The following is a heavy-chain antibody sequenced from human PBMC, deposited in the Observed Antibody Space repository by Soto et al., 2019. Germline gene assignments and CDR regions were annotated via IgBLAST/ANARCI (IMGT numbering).Heavy chain of an antibody. V-gene: IGHV4-31*03. D-gene: IGHD3-22*01. Sequence: SETLSLTCTVSGGSISSGGYYWSWIRQHPGKGLEWIGYIYYSGSTYYNPSLKSRVTISVDTSKNQFSLKLSSVTAADTAVYYCAGEPYYYDSSGYPRYGMDVWGQGNTVTVSS. CDR3: AGEPYYYDSSGYPRYGMDV. J-gene: IGHJ6*02. CDR1: GGSISSGGYY. CDR2: IYYSGST.